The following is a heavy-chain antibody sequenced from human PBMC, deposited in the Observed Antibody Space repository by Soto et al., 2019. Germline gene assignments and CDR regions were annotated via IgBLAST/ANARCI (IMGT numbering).Heavy chain of an antibody. D-gene: IGHD3-9*01. J-gene: IGHJ4*02. CDR3: ARINDILTGFDY. V-gene: IGHV2-26*01. Sequence: QVTLKESGPVLVKPTETLTLTCTVSGFSLSNARMGVSWIRQPPGKALEWLAHILSNDEKSYSTSLKSRLTISKDTSKSQVVLTITNMDPVDTATYYCARINDILTGFDYWGQGTLVTVSS. CDR1: GFSLSNARMG. CDR2: ILSNDEK.